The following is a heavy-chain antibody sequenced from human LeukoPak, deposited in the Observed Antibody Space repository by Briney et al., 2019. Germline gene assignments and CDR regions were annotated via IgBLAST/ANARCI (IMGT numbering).Heavy chain of an antibody. CDR3: ARDLGYAFYYGMDV. CDR2: ISSSSSSI. CDR1: GFTFCSYS. Sequence: GGSLRLSCAASGFTFCSYSINWVRQAPGKGLECVSSISSSSSSIFYADSVKGRFTISRDNAGNSVYLQMTGLRAEDTAVYYCARDLGYAFYYGMDVWGQGTTVTVSS. D-gene: IGHD5-12*01. J-gene: IGHJ6*02. V-gene: IGHV3-21*06.